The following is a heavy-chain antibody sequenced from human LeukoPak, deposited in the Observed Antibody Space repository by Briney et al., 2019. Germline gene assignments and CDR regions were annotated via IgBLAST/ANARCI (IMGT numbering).Heavy chain of an antibody. Sequence: SETLSLTCIVSGGSISSGTYYWSWIRQPPGKGLEWTGEINHSGSTNYNPSLRSRVTISVDTSKNQFSLKLSSVTAADTAVYYCARGYCSGGSCYSWFDPWGQGTLVTVSS. D-gene: IGHD2-15*01. J-gene: IGHJ5*02. CDR1: GGSISSGTYY. CDR3: ARGYCSGGSCYSWFDP. CDR2: INHSGST. V-gene: IGHV4-39*07.